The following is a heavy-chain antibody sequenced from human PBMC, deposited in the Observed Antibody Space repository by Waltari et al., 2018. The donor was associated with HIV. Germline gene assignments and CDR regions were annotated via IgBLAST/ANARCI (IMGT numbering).Heavy chain of an antibody. CDR2: VSSSGST. V-gene: IGHV4-39*01. CDR1: SVSISSTPYC. J-gene: IGHJ4*02. CDR3: VRHSRGTGVDTEAFDS. D-gene: IGHD2-8*01. Sequence: QLQLQESGPGLAKPSETLSLTCTVSSVSISSTPYCWGWIRQPPGKGLEWIGSVSSSGSTYYTPSLRRRVTISVDTSRNHFSLRLTSVTAADTAVYFCVRHSRGTGVDTEAFDSWGQGTRVTVSS.